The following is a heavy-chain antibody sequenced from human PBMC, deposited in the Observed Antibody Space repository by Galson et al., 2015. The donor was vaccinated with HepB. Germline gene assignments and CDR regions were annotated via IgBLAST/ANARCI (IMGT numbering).Heavy chain of an antibody. CDR2: ITTAGDT. CDR1: GFSFSDYD. CDR3: ARTDYGDCYFDL. D-gene: IGHD4-17*01. Sequence: SLRLSCAASGFSFSDYDIHWVRQTTGKGLEWVSAITTAGDTYYSGYVKGRFTISREIAKNSFYLQMNSLRAGDAALYYCARTDYGDCYFDLWGRGTLVTVSS. J-gene: IGHJ2*01. V-gene: IGHV3-13*01.